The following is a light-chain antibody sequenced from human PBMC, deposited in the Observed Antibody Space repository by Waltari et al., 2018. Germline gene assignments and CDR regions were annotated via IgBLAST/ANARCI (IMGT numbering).Light chain of an antibody. CDR2: DVS. CDR1: SSDVGGYNH. J-gene: IGLJ2*01. CDR3: SSYTSSSTVV. Sequence: QSALTQPASVSGSPGQSITISCTGTSSDVGGYNHVSWYQQHPGKAPKLMIYDVSNRPSGFSNRFSGSKSGNTASLTISGLQAEDEADYYCSSYTSSSTVVFGGGTKLTVL. V-gene: IGLV2-14*03.